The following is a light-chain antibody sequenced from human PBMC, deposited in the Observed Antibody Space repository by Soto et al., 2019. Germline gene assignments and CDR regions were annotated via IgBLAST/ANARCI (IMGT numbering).Light chain of an antibody. Sequence: DIQMTQSPSSLSASVGDTVTITSLAIHTTNNYLNWYQLKPGKAPKLLIYASSTLQTGVPSRFTGSGSGTDFTLTIISLQPEDYATYFCQQSYSMPYVFGPGTKVDIK. CDR1: HTTNNY. CDR2: ASS. V-gene: IGKV1-39*01. J-gene: IGKJ2*01. CDR3: QQSYSMPYV.